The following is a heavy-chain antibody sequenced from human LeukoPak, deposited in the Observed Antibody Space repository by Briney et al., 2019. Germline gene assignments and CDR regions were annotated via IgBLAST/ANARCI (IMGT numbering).Heavy chain of an antibody. V-gene: IGHV4-38-2*02. CDR3: ARDRGVAAAVTFDY. CDR2: MYYSGGT. Sequence: KASETLSLTCTVSGSSISSGYYWGWIRQPPGKGLEWIGSMYYSGGTYYNPSLKSRVTYSVNTSKNQFSLKLNSVTAADTAVYYCARDRGVAAAVTFDYWGQGTLVTVSS. J-gene: IGHJ4*02. CDR1: GSSISSGYY. D-gene: IGHD6-13*01.